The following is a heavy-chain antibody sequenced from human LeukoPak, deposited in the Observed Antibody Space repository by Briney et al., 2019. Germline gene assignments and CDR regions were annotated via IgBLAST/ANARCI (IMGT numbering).Heavy chain of an antibody. D-gene: IGHD3-10*01. V-gene: IGHV1-69*01. CDR1: GGTFMNYA. CDR2: IIPIFGTA. CDR3: AADYELGSGYMDV. Sequence: GSSVKVSCKASGGTFMNYAISWVRQAPGQGLEWMGGIIPIFGTANYAQKFQDRVTITADESTSTAYMELSSLRSEDAAVYYCAADYELGSGYMDVWGKGTTVTVSS. J-gene: IGHJ6*03.